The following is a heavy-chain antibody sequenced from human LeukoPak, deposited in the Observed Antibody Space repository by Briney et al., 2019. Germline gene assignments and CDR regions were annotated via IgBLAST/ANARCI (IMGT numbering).Heavy chain of an antibody. CDR3: AKTVTTQAYCWYFDL. CDR2: IGGSGQNT. Sequence: GGSLRLSCAASGFTFSIYAMSWVRQAPGEGLEWVSAIGGSGQNTNYADSVKGRFTISRDNSRNTLYLDMNILRAEDTAVYYCAKTVTTQAYCWYFDLWGRGTLVTVSS. J-gene: IGHJ2*01. V-gene: IGHV3-23*01. CDR1: GFTFSIYA. D-gene: IGHD4-17*01.